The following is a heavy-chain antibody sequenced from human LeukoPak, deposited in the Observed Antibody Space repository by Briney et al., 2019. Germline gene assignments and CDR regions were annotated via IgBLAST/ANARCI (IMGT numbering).Heavy chain of an antibody. V-gene: IGHV4-59*01. J-gene: IGHJ5*02. CDR1: GGSISSYY. D-gene: IGHD6-13*01. CDR2: IYYSGST. Sequence: SETLSLTCTVSGGSISSYYWSWIRQPPGKGLEWIGYIYYSGSTNYNPSLKSRVTISVDTSKNQLSLKLSSVTAADTAVYYCARSRPGIAAAGRVPWFDPWGQGTLVTVSS. CDR3: ARSRPGIAAAGRVPWFDP.